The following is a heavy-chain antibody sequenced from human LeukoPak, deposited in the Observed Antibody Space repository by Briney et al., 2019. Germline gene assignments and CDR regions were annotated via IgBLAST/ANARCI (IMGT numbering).Heavy chain of an antibody. CDR1: GYSFTGYW. CDR2: IDPSDSYT. CDR3: ARGGRYNSFDP. V-gene: IGHV5-10-1*01. Sequence: GESLQISCTGSGYSFTGYWISWVSQMPGKGLEWMGRIDPSDSYTNYSPSFQGHVTISADKSISTAYLQWSSLKASDTAMYYCARGGRYNSFDPWGQGTLVTVSS. J-gene: IGHJ5*02. D-gene: IGHD1-14*01.